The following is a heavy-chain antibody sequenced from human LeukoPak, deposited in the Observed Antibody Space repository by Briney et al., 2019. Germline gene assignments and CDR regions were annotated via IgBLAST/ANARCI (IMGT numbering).Heavy chain of an antibody. Sequence: QTGGSLRLSCAASGFTFSSYEMNWVRQAPGKGLEWVSYISSSGSTIYYADSVKGRFTISRDNAKNSLYLQMNTLRVEDTAIYYCVRVALYYYDSESYYFFEHWGQGTPVTASS. V-gene: IGHV3-48*03. CDR3: VRVALYYYDSESYYFFEH. J-gene: IGHJ4*02. CDR1: GFTFSSYE. CDR2: ISSSGSTI. D-gene: IGHD3-10*01.